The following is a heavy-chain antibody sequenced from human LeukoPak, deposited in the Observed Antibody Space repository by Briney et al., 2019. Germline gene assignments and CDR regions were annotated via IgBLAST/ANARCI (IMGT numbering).Heavy chain of an antibody. CDR2: ISSKGNYM. CDR1: GFNFNDYT. V-gene: IGHV3-21*06. Sequence: PGGSLRLSRAASGFNFNDYTMNWVRQAPGKGLEWVSSISSKGNYMYYGDSMKGRFTISRDNAKNSVYLQMNSLRAEDAAVYYCARDKAVGPTLLDYWGQGTLVTVSS. CDR3: ARDKAVGPTLLDY. J-gene: IGHJ4*02. D-gene: IGHD1-26*01.